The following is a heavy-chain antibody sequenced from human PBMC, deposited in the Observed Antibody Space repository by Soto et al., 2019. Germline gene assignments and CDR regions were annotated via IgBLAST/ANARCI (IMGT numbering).Heavy chain of an antibody. CDR3: ARKSGTNSHYGMDV. CDR2: ISSSSSTI. D-gene: IGHD2-8*01. Sequence: GGSLRLSCAASGFTFSSYSMNWVRQAPGKGLEWVSYISSSSSTIYYADSVKGRFTISRDNAKNSLYLQMNSLRDEDTAVYYCARKSGTNSHYGMDVWGQGTRVTVSS. J-gene: IGHJ6*02. V-gene: IGHV3-48*02. CDR1: GFTFSSYS.